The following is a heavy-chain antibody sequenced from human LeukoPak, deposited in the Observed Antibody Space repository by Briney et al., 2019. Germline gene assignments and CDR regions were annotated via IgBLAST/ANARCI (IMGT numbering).Heavy chain of an antibody. CDR1: GGSISSGSYY. D-gene: IGHD1-1*01. J-gene: IGHJ6*03. CDR3: ARVKTGTTSSASTNYYYYMDV. V-gene: IGHV4-61*02. Sequence: PSQTLSLTCTVSGGSISSGSYYWSWIRQPAGKGLEWIGRFYTSGSTNYNPSLKSRVTISVDTSKNQFSLKLSSVTAADTAVYYCARVKTGTTSSASTNYYYYMDVWGKGTTVTVSS. CDR2: FYTSGST.